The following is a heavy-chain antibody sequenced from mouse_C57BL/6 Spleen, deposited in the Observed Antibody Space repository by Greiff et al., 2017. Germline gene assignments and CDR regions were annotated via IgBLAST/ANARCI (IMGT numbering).Heavy chain of an antibody. CDR3: AITAQATNYAMDY. V-gene: IGHV3-6*01. CDR2: ISYDGSN. Sequence: EVKLQESGPGLVKPSQSLSLTCSVTGYSITSGYYWNWIRQFPGNKLEWMGYISYDGSNNYNPSLKNRISITRDTSKNQFFLKLNSVTTEDTATYYCAITAQATNYAMDYWGQGTSVTVSS. CDR1: GYSITSGYY. J-gene: IGHJ4*01. D-gene: IGHD3-2*02.